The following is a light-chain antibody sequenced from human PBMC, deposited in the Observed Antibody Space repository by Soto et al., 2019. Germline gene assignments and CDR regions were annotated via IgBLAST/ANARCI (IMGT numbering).Light chain of an antibody. V-gene: IGKV3-11*01. CDR2: GAS. CDR3: QQRSNLPPT. Sequence: EFVLTQSPGTLSLSPGERATLSCRASQSIGDTLAWYQQKPGQPPRLLIYGASSRATGIPDRFSGGGSGTDFTLTISSLEPEDFAVYYCQQRSNLPPTFGQGTRLEIK. CDR1: QSIGDT. J-gene: IGKJ5*01.